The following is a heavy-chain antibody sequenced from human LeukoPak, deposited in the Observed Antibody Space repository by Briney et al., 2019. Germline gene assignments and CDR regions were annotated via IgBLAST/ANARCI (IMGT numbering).Heavy chain of an antibody. CDR3: ARASGGISVIDAFDI. Sequence: GGSLRLSCAASGFTFSSYSMNWVRQAPGKGLEWVSSISSSSSYIYYADSVKGRFTISRDNAKNSLYLQMNSLRAEDTAVYYCARASGGISVIDAFDIWGQGTVVTVSS. CDR2: ISSSSSYI. CDR1: GFTFSSYS. D-gene: IGHD3-3*02. V-gene: IGHV3-21*01. J-gene: IGHJ3*02.